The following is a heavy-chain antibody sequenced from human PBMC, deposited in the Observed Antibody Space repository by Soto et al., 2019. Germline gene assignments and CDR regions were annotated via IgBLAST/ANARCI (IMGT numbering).Heavy chain of an antibody. J-gene: IGHJ6*04. CDR3: ASRSCSVTACFFYYDVMDV. Sequence: QVQLQESGPGLVKPSQTLSLPCTVSGASISSGDHYWSWIRQPPGKGLEWIGYIYYSGSTYYNQSFKSRVTISLDTSTNHFSLNLKSVTAGDTAVYYCASRSCSVTACFFYYDVMDVWCKGTTVTVSS. D-gene: IGHD2-15*01. CDR2: IYYSGST. CDR1: GASISSGDHY. V-gene: IGHV4-30-4*01.